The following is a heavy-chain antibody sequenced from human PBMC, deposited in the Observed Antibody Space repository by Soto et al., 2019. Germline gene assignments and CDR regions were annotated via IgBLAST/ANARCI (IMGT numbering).Heavy chain of an antibody. Sequence: TLXHTCSVSGGAISSVGYSCSWIRQPPGKGLEWIGYIYHSGSTYYNPSLKSRVTISVDRSKNQFSLKLSSVTAADTAVYYCARAVRRVASYFDYWGQGTLVTVSS. CDR1: GGAISSVGYS. V-gene: IGHV4-30-2*01. J-gene: IGHJ4*02. D-gene: IGHD5-12*01. CDR2: IYHSGST. CDR3: ARAVRRVASYFDY.